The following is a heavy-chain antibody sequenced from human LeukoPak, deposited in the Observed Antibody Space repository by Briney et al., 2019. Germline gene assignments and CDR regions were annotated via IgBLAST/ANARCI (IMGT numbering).Heavy chain of an antibody. J-gene: IGHJ4*01. D-gene: IGHD3-3*02. CDR3: ASPISTTGLSFDF. CDR1: GGTFDSYT. V-gene: IGHV1-69*05. Sequence: SVKVPCKASGGTFDSYTFAWVRQAPGQGLEWMGVILPFFCTPNYAPQLQGRVTITTDESTTTAYMELSSLRSEDTAVYYCASPISTTGLSFDFWGHGTRVTVSS. CDR2: ILPFFCTP.